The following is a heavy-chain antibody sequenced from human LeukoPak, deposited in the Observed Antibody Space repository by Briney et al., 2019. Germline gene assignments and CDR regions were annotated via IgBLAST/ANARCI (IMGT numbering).Heavy chain of an antibody. CDR1: GGSFSGYY. D-gene: IGHD6-6*01. CDR2: INHSGST. CDR3: ARGRIAARSYYYYYGMDV. Sequence: SETLSLTCAVYGGSFSGYYWSWIRQPPGKGLEWIGEINHSGSTNYDPSLKSRVTISVDTSKNQFSLKLSSVTAADTAVYYCARGRIAARSYYYYYGMDVWGQGTTVTVSS. J-gene: IGHJ6*02. V-gene: IGHV4-34*01.